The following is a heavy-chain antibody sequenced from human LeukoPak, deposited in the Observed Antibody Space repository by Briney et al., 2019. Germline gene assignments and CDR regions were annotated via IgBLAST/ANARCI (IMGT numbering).Heavy chain of an antibody. CDR1: GGSISSSSYY. CDR3: ARWGGYYYDSSGYYGGFDY. D-gene: IGHD3-22*01. J-gene: IGHJ4*02. CDR2: IYYSGST. V-gene: IGHV4-61*05. Sequence: SETLSLTCTVSGGSISSSSYYWGWIRQPPGKGLEWIGYIYYSGSTNYNPSLKSRVTISVDTSKNQFSLKLSSVTAADTAVYYCARWGGYYYDSSGYYGGFDYWGQGTLVTVSS.